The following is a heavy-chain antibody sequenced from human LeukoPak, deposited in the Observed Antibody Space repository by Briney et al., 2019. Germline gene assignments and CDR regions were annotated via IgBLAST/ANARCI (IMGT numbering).Heavy chain of an antibody. J-gene: IGHJ4*02. CDR1: GGSIRSSYYY. V-gene: IGHV4-39*07. Sequence: KPSETLSLTCTVSGGSIRSSYYYWGWIRQPPGKGLEWIGSIYDSGSTYYNPSLKSRVTISVDTSKNQFSLKLSSVTAADTAVYYCARVSGYSSSWRGSYYFDYWGQGTLVTVSS. D-gene: IGHD6-13*01. CDR2: IYDSGST. CDR3: ARVSGYSSSWRGSYYFDY.